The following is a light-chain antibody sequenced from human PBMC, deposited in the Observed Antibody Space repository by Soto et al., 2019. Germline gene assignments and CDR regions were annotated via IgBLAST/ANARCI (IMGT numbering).Light chain of an antibody. CDR3: QQYDSSPLT. V-gene: IGKV3-20*01. CDR1: QSVSSSF. Sequence: EIVLTQSPGTLSLSPGEGATLSCRASQSVSSSFLAWYQQKPGQAPRLLIYAASGRATGVPDRFSGSGSGTDFTLSISRLEPEDFAVYYCQQYDSSPLTFGGGTKVDIK. J-gene: IGKJ4*01. CDR2: AAS.